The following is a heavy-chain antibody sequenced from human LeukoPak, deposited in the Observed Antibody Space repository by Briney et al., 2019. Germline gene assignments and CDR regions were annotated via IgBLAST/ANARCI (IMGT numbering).Heavy chain of an antibody. CDR2: INPNSGGT. CDR3: ARDHYGYSSGSGFDC. D-gene: IGHD3-10*01. V-gene: IGHV1-2*06. J-gene: IGHJ4*02. Sequence: ASVRVSCKASGYTFTGYYMRWVRQAPGQGLEWMGRINPNSGGTNYAQRFQGRVTITRDTSISTAYMELSRLRSDDTAVYYCARDHYGYSSGSGFDCWGQGILVTVSS. CDR1: GYTFTGYY.